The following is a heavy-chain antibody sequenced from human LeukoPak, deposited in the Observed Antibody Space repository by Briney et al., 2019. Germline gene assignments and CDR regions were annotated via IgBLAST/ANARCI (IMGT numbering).Heavy chain of an antibody. D-gene: IGHD6-19*01. V-gene: IGHV1-3*03. J-gene: IGHJ4*02. CDR1: GYTFTDYA. Sequence: ASVKVSCKASGYTFTDYALHWVRQAPGQSLEWMGWITTGRGETRYSQGFQRRITLTRDESANTVYMDLSDLTSEDTAVYYCARGGQQWRGGNYFDSWGQGTLVAVSS. CDR2: ITTGRGET. CDR3: ARGGQQWRGGNYFDS.